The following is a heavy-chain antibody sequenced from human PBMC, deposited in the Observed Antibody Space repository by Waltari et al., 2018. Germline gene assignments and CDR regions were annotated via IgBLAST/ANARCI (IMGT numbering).Heavy chain of an antibody. Sequence: QVQLQESGPGLVKPSQTLSLTCTVSGGSISSGGYYWSWIRQHPGKGLEWIGYIYYSGGTYYNPSLKSRVTISVDTAKNQFSLKLSSVTAADTAVYYCARYPWIFGVLYYFDYWGQGTLVTVSS. CDR2: IYYSGGT. J-gene: IGHJ4*02. D-gene: IGHD3-3*01. CDR1: GGSISSGGYY. V-gene: IGHV4-31*03. CDR3: ARYPWIFGVLYYFDY.